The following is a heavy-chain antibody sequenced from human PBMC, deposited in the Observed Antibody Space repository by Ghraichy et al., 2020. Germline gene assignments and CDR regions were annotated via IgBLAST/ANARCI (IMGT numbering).Heavy chain of an antibody. CDR3: TRQTDSCHDH. CDR2: IRSRVDNYAA. V-gene: IGHV3-73*01. Sequence: LSLTCAASGFSISGSHMHWVRQASGKGLGWVGHIRSRVDNYAAAYGASGEGRFTITRDESENKVFLQMHSLKIEDTAVYYCTRQTDSCHDHWGQGTLVTVAS. CDR1: GFSISGSH. J-gene: IGHJ4*02. D-gene: IGHD2-2*01.